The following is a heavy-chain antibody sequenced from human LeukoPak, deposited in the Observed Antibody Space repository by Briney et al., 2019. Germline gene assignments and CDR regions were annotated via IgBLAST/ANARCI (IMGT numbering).Heavy chain of an antibody. D-gene: IGHD3-22*01. V-gene: IGHV3-9*01. J-gene: IGHJ1*01. CDR2: ISWNSGSI. Sequence: PGGSLRLSCAASGFTFDDYAMHWVRQAPGKGLEWVSGISWNSGSIGYADSVKGRFTISRDNAKNSLYLQMNSLRAEDTALYYCATVLPGYYYDSSGVSPGYFQHWGQGTLVTVSS. CDR3: ATVLPGYYYDSSGVSPGYFQH. CDR1: GFTFDDYA.